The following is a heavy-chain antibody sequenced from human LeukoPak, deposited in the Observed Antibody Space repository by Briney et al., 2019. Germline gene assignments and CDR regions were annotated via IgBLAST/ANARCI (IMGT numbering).Heavy chain of an antibody. CDR1: GFTFSSYS. D-gene: IGHD2/OR15-2a*01. Sequence: PGGSLRLSCAASGFTFSSYSMNWVRQAPGKGLEWVSRINSDGSGTSYADSVKGRFTISRDNAKNTLYLQMNSLRAEDTAVYYCATDGPYFAGEASDWGQGTLVTVSS. J-gene: IGHJ4*02. V-gene: IGHV3-74*01. CDR2: INSDGSGT. CDR3: ATDGPYFAGEASD.